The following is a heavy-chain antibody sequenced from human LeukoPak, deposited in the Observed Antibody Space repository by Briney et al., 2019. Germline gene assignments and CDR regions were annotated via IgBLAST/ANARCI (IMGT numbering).Heavy chain of an antibody. D-gene: IGHD1-26*01. J-gene: IGHJ4*02. Sequence: SETLSLTCAVYGGSFSGYYWSWIRQPPGKGLEWIGEINHSGSTNYNPSLKSRVTISVDTSKNQFSLKLSSVTAADTAVYYCARTSATGATFFDFWGQGILVTVSS. CDR3: ARTSATGATFFDF. V-gene: IGHV4-34*01. CDR1: GGSFSGYY. CDR2: INHSGST.